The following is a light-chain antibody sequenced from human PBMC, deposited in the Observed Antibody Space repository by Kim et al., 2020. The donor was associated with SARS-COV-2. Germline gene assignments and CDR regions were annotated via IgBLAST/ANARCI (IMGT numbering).Light chain of an antibody. J-gene: IGKJ4*01. CDR1: QSVNSN. Sequence: SVSPGERDTLSCRASQSVNSNLAWYQQKPGQAPRLLIYGASTRATGIPARFSGSGSGTEFTLSISSLQSEDFAVYYCQQYNNWPLTFGGGTKLEI. CDR3: QQYNNWPLT. CDR2: GAS. V-gene: IGKV3-15*01.